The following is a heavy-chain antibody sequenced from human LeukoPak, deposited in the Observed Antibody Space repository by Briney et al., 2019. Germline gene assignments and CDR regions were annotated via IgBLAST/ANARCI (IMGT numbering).Heavy chain of an antibody. CDR2: IYSGGST. D-gene: IGHD3-22*01. Sequence: GGSLRLSCAASGFIVSGNYMIWVRQAPGKGLEWVSVIYSGGSTYYADSVKGRFTISRDNSKNTLYLQMNSLRAEDTAVYYCATVRAGDSSGYYPAYWGQGTLVTVSS. V-gene: IGHV3-53*01. J-gene: IGHJ4*02. CDR3: ATVRAGDSSGYYPAY. CDR1: GFIVSGNY.